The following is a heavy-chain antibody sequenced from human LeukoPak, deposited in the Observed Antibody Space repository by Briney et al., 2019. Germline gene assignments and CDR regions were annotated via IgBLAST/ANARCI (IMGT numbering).Heavy chain of an antibody. V-gene: IGHV4-30-2*01. CDR2: IYHSGST. CDR1: GGSISSGGYS. J-gene: IGHJ5*02. CDR3: ARADSSGPNWFDP. D-gene: IGHD3-22*01. Sequence: SETLSLTCAVSGGSISSGGYSWSWIRQPPGKGLEWIGYIYHSGSTYYNPSLKSRVTISVDRSKNQFSLKLSSVTAADTAVYYRARADSSGPNWFDPWGQGTLVTVSS.